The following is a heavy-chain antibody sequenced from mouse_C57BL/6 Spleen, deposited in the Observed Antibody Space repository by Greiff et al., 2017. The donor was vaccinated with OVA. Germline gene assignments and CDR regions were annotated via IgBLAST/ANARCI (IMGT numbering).Heavy chain of an antibody. Sequence: VQLQQSGPELVKPGASVKISCKASGYAFSSSWMNWVKQRPGKGLEWIGRIYPGDGDTNYNGKFKGKATLTADKSSSTAYMQLSSLTSEDSAVYFCARWGVYFDDWGQGTTLTVSS. CDR1: GYAFSSSW. CDR3: ARWGVYFDD. J-gene: IGHJ2*01. V-gene: IGHV1-82*01. CDR2: IYPGDGDT.